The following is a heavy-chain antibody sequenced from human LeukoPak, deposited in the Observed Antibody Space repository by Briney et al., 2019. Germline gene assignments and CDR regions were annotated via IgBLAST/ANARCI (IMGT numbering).Heavy chain of an antibody. D-gene: IGHD5-24*01. CDR1: GGSISNSNYY. Sequence: SQTLSLTCTVSGGSISNSNYYWGWVRQPPGKGLEWIGTIYYSGNTYYTPSLKSRVTISVDTSKNQFSLRLSSVTAADTAVYFCMRHEEEDGYNAKPFDFWGQGTLVTVSS. CDR3: MRHEEEDGYNAKPFDF. V-gene: IGHV4-39*01. J-gene: IGHJ4*02. CDR2: IYYSGNT.